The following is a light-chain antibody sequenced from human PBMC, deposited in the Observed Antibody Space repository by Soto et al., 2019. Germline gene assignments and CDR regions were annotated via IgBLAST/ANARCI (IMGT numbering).Light chain of an antibody. CDR3: QQYDNSLRGCT. J-gene: IGKJ2*02. V-gene: IGKV3-20*01. CDR2: GAS. CDR1: QTVSGTY. Sequence: EIVLTQSPGTLSLSPGERATLSCRASQTVSGTYLAWYQQRPGQAPRLLIYGASRRATGIPDRFSGGGSGTDFTLTVSRLEPEDFAVYYCQQYDNSLRGCTFGQGTKLEIK.